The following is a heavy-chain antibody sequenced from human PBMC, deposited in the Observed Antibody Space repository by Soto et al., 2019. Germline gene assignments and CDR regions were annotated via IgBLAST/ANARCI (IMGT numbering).Heavy chain of an antibody. J-gene: IGHJ4*02. CDR3: AKDGGYDSSGYLEPYFDY. D-gene: IGHD3-22*01. CDR1: GFTFSSYA. CDR2: ISGSGGST. V-gene: IGHV3-23*01. Sequence: GGSLRLSCAASGFTFSSYAMSWVRQAPGKGLEWVSAISGSGGSTYYADSVKGRFTISRDNSKNTLYLQMNNLRAEDTAVYDCAKDGGYDSSGYLEPYFDYWGQGTLVTVSS.